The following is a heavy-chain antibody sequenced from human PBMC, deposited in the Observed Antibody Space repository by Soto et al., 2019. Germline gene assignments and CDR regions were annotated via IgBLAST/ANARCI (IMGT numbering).Heavy chain of an antibody. CDR3: AKWEVVVVAATSAFDI. J-gene: IGHJ3*02. Sequence: EVQLLESGGGLVQPGGSLRLSCAASGFTFSSYAMSWVRQAPGKGLEWVSAISGSGGSTYYADSVKGRFTISRDNSKNTLDLQMNSRRAEDTAVYYCAKWEVVVVAATSAFDIWGQGTMVTVAS. CDR2: ISGSGGST. CDR1: GFTFSSYA. D-gene: IGHD2-15*01. V-gene: IGHV3-23*01.